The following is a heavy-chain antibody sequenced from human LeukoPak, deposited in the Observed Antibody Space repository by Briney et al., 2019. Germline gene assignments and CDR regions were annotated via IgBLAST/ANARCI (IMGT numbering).Heavy chain of an antibody. CDR2: INPSGGST. CDR1: GYTFTCYY. CDR3: ARDRRPSPSSDNFDY. Sequence: AAVKVSCKASGYTFTCYYMHWVRQAPGQGLEWMGIINPSGGSTSYAQKFQGRVTMTRDTSTSTVYMELSSLRSEDTAVYYCARDRRPSPSSDNFDYWGQGTLVTVSS. V-gene: IGHV1-46*01. J-gene: IGHJ4*02. D-gene: IGHD6-19*01.